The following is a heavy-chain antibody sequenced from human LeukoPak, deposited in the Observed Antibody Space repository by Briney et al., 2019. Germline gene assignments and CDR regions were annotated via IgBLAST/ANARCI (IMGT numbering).Heavy chain of an antibody. V-gene: IGHV7-4-1*02. CDR2: INTNTGNP. Sequence: ASVKVSCKASGYTFTSYAMNWVRQAPGQGLEWMGWINTNTGNPTYAQGFTGRFVFSLDTSVSTAYLQISRLKAEDTAVYYCARDIGSSSWYMSYYYYYMDVWGKGTTVTVSS. CDR1: GYTFTSYA. CDR3: ARDIGSSSWYMSYYYYYMDV. J-gene: IGHJ6*03. D-gene: IGHD6-13*01.